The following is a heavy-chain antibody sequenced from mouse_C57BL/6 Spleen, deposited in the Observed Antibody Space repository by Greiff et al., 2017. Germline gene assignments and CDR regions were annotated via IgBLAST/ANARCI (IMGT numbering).Heavy chain of an antibody. Sequence: EVQLQQSGPELVKPGASVKIPCKASGYTFTDYKMDWVKQSHGRSLEWIGNINPNNGGTIYNEKFKGKATLTVDKSSSTAYMELSSLTSEDTAVYYCARSYRFLTRAMDYWGQGTSVTVSA. J-gene: IGHJ4*01. CDR1: GYTFTDYK. CDR2: INPNNGGT. V-gene: IGHV1-18*01. CDR3: ARSYRFLTRAMDY.